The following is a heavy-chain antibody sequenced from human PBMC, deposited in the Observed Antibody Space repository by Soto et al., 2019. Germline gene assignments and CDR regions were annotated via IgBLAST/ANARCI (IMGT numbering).Heavy chain of an antibody. Sequence: SETLSLTCTVSGCSISSGGYYWSWIRQHPGKGLEWIGYIYHSGSTNYNPSLKSRVTISVDKSKNQFSLKLSSVTAADTAVYYCARVSDGDYDFVDYWGQGTLVTVSS. D-gene: IGHD4-17*01. CDR1: GCSISSGGYY. CDR2: IYHSGST. V-gene: IGHV4-31*03. CDR3: ARVSDGDYDFVDY. J-gene: IGHJ4*02.